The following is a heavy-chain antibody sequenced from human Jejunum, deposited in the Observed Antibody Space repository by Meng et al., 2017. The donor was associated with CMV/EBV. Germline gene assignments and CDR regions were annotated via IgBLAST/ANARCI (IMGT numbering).Heavy chain of an antibody. D-gene: IGHD1-26*01. V-gene: IGHV4-39*01. Sequence: FITTTSYYWYWIRYSPGKGLEWIGTVYHDGTTYYNPSLKSRVTISIDSSKNQFSLSLTSVTAADTALYYCARALQVGVAGRGASGYWGQGTLVTVSS. CDR1: FITTTSYY. J-gene: IGHJ4*02. CDR3: ARALQVGVAGRGASGY. CDR2: VYHDGTT.